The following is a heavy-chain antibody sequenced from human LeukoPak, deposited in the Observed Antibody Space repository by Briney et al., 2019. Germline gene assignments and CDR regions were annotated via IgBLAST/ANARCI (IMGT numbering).Heavy chain of an antibody. CDR2: ISTSSVYI. V-gene: IGHV3-21*01. Sequence: GGSLRLSCAASGFTFSGYSMNWVRQAPGKGLEWVSSISTSSVYIYYADSVKGRFTISRDNARNSLYLQMNSLRAEDTAVYYCAKRGYYYDSGGYYYFDYWGQGTLVTVSS. CDR1: GFTFSGYS. CDR3: AKRGYYYDSGGYYYFDY. J-gene: IGHJ4*02. D-gene: IGHD3-22*01.